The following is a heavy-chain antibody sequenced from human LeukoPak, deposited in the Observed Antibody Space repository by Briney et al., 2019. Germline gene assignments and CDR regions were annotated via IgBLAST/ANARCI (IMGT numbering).Heavy chain of an antibody. V-gene: IGHV3-23*01. J-gene: IGHJ4*02. Sequence: GASLRLSCAASGFTFSTYAMAWVRQTPGKGLEWVSGISASGGITYYADSVKGRFTISRDNFKNTAYLQMTSLRAEDTAVYYCAKWGGYGEYWGQGTLVTVSS. D-gene: IGHD5-12*01. CDR3: AKWGGYGEY. CDR2: ISASGGIT. CDR1: GFTFSTYA.